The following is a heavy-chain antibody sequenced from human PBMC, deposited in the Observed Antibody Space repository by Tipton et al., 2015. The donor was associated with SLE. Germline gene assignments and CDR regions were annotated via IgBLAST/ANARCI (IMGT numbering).Heavy chain of an antibody. CDR2: IYHSGST. CDR1: GYSISSGYY. J-gene: IGHJ5*02. Sequence: LRLSCAVSGYSISSGYYWGWIRQPPGKGLEWIGSIYHSGSTYYNPSLKSRVTISVDTSKNQFSLKLSSVTAADTAVYYCAREVGYGDLNWFDPWGQGTLVTVSS. D-gene: IGHD4-17*01. CDR3: AREVGYGDLNWFDP. V-gene: IGHV4-38-2*01.